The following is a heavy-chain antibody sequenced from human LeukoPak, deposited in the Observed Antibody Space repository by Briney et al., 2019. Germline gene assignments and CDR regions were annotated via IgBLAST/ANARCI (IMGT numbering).Heavy chain of an antibody. CDR3: ARLDGYQLLLNY. Sequence: SETLSLTCAVSGYSISSGFYWGWIRQPPRKGLEWIGKIHHSGGTYYSPSLKSRVTISVDTSKNQFSLKLTSVTAADTAVYYCARLDGYQLLLNYWGQGTLVTVSS. J-gene: IGHJ4*02. CDR1: GYSISSGFY. D-gene: IGHD2-2*01. CDR2: IHHSGGT. V-gene: IGHV4-38-2*01.